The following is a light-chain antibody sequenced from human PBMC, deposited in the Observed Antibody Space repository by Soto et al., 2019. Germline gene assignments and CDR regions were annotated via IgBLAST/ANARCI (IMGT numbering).Light chain of an antibody. CDR3: QQYHNWPPQDT. Sequence: EIVMTQSPASLSVSPGDGATLSCRASQTVASNVAWNQQKPGQGPRLLIHGASTRAAGVPARFSGSGSGTDFTLTISSLQSEDFAVYYCQQYHNWPPQDTFGQGTKLQIK. J-gene: IGKJ2*01. V-gene: IGKV3-15*01. CDR1: QTVASN. CDR2: GAS.